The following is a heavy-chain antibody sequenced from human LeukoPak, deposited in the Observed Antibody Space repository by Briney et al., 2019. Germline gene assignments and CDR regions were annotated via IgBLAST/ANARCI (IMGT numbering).Heavy chain of an antibody. D-gene: IGHD6-13*01. CDR3: AKDSSSSWFGGDSK. Sequence: GGSLRLSCAASGFTFSSYGLHWVRQAPGKGLEWVALISHDGSNKDYADSVKGRFTISRDNSKNTLYLQMNSLRAEDAAVYYCAKDSSSSWFGGDSKWGQGTLVSVSS. CDR2: ISHDGSNK. CDR1: GFTFSSYG. J-gene: IGHJ4*02. V-gene: IGHV3-30*18.